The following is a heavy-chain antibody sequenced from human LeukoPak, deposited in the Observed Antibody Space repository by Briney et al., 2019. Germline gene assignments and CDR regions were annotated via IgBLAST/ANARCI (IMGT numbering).Heavy chain of an antibody. CDR3: ARQGSSGSHYYFDY. CDR1: SGSISSYY. D-gene: IGHD1-26*01. V-gene: IGHV4-59*08. Sequence: SETLSLTCTVSSGSISSYYWSWIRQPPGKGLEWIGYIYYSGSTNYNPSLKSRVTISVDTSKNQFSLKLSSVTAADTAVYYCARQGSSGSHYYFDYWGQGTLVTVSS. CDR2: IYYSGST. J-gene: IGHJ4*02.